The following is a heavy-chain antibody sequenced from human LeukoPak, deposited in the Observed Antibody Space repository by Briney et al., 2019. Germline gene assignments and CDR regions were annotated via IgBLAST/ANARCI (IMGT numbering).Heavy chain of an antibody. J-gene: IGHJ3*02. V-gene: IGHV4-4*07. D-gene: IGHD4-23*01. CDR3: ARRMTTVDDAFDI. CDR2: IYTSGST. CDR1: GASISSYY. Sequence: PSETLSLTCTVSGASISSYYWSWIRQPAGKGLEWIGRIYTSGSTNYNPSLKSRVTISVDTSKNQFSLKLSSVTAADTAVYYCARRMTTVDDAFDIWGQGTMVTVSS.